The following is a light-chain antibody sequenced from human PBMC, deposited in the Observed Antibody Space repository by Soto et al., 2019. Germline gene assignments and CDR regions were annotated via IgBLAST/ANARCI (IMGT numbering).Light chain of an antibody. CDR1: QSVSSN. CDR2: GAS. Sequence: EIVTTQSPATLSVSPGERATLYFRASQSVSSNLAWYQQKPGQAPRLLMYGASNRATGVPDRFSGSGSGTDFTLTISSLQSEDFAVYYCQQYSNWPLTFGGGTKVDNK. V-gene: IGKV3D-15*01. J-gene: IGKJ4*01. CDR3: QQYSNWPLT.